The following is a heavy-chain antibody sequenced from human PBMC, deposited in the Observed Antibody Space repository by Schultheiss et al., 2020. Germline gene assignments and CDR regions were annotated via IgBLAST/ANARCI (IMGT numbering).Heavy chain of an antibody. D-gene: IGHD3-16*01. CDR3: ARSSRPHRSPLRVPVDY. V-gene: IGHV3-74*01. J-gene: IGHJ4*02. Sequence: GGYLRLSCAASGFIFSSYWMTWVRQAPGKGLVWVSRINSDGSSTSYADSVKGRFTISRDNAKNTLYLQMNSLRAEDTAVYYCARSSRPHRSPLRVPVDYWGPGTLVTVAS. CDR1: GFIFSSYW. CDR2: INSDGSST.